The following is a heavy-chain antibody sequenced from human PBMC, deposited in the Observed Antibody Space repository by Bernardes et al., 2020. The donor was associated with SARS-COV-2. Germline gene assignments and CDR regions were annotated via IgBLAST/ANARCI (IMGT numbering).Heavy chain of an antibody. CDR1: GYSITRYW. J-gene: IGHJ3*02. CDR2: IYPGDSDT. CDR3: ARHSPGIAVAAGPIDAFDI. V-gene: IGHV5-51*01. Sequence: GASLKNSSKGSGYSITRYWIGWVRPIPGKGLEWMGIIYPGDSDTRYSPSFQGQVTISADKSISTAYLQWSSLKASDTAMYYCARHSPGIAVAAGPIDAFDIWGLGTMVTVSS. D-gene: IGHD6-19*01.